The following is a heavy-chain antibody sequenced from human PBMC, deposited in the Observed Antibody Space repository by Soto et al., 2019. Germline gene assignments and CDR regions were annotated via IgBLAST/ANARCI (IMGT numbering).Heavy chain of an antibody. D-gene: IGHD2-8*01. J-gene: IGHJ4*02. CDR2: ISSSSSYT. Sequence: QVQLVESGGGLVKPGGSLRLSCAASGFTFSDYYMSWIRQAPGKGLEWVSYISSSSSYTNYADSVKGRFTISRDNAKNSLYLRMNSLRAEDTAVYYCARQYCTNGVCYRGWGQGTLVTVSS. CDR1: GFTFSDYY. CDR3: ARQYCTNGVCYRG. V-gene: IGHV3-11*06.